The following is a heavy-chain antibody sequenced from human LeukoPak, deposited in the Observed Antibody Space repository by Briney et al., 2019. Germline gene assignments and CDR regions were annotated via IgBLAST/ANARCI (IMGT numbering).Heavy chain of an antibody. J-gene: IGHJ1*01. D-gene: IGHD2-2*02. CDR1: GFSFSSFS. CDR2: ISGGSSFT. V-gene: IGHV3-21*01. Sequence: PGGSLRLSCAASGFSFSSFSMNWVRQAPGKGLEWVSYISGGSSFTYYVDSVKGRFTISRDNAKNSLYLQMNSLRAEDTAVYYCARSTAVPHFQYWGQGTLVTVSS. CDR3: ARSTAVPHFQY.